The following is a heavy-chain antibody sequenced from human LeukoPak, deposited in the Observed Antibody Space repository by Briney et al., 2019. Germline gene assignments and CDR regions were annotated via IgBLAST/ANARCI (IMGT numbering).Heavy chain of an antibody. CDR3: ARDHLGVVVTAIGGFDY. Sequence: GGSLRLSCAASGFTLSSYAMHWVRQAPGKGLEWVAVISYDGSNKYYADSVKGRFTISRDNSKNTLYLQMNSLRTEDTAVYYCARDHLGVVVTAIGGFDYWGQGTLVTVSS. D-gene: IGHD2-21*02. J-gene: IGHJ4*02. CDR2: ISYDGSNK. CDR1: GFTLSSYA. V-gene: IGHV3-30-3*01.